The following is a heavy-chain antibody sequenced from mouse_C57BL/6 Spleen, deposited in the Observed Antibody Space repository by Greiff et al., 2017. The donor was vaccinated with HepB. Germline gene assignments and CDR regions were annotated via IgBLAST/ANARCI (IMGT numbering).Heavy chain of an antibody. Sequence: QVQLQQSGPELVKPGASVKISCKASGYAFSSSWMNWVKQRPGKGLEWIGRIYPGDGDTNYNGKFKGKATLTADKSSSTAYMQLSSLTSEDSAVYFCASGSPGYFDYWGQGTTLTVSS. CDR2: IYPGDGDT. CDR1: GYAFSSSW. V-gene: IGHV1-82*01. J-gene: IGHJ2*01. CDR3: ASGSPGYFDY.